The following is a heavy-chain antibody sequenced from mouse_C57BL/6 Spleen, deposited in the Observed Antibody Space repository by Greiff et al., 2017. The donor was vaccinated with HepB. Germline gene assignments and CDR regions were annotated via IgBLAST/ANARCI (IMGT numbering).Heavy chain of an antibody. CDR1: GYTFTSYW. CDR3: ARVSTVVAPYFDY. D-gene: IGHD1-1*01. V-gene: IGHV1-7*01. CDR2: INPSSGYT. J-gene: IGHJ2*01. Sequence: VQLQQSGAELAKPGASVKLSCKASGYTFTSYWMHWVKQRPGQGLEWIGYINPSSGYTKYNQKFKDKATLTADKSSSTAYMQLSSLTYEDSAVYYCARVSTVVAPYFDYWGQGTTLTVSS.